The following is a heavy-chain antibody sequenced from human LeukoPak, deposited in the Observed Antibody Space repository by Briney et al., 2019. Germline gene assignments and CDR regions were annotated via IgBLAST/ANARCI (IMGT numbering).Heavy chain of an antibody. V-gene: IGHV3-23*01. Sequence: PGGSLRLSRAASGFTFSSYAMSWVRQAPGKGLEWVSAISVSGGSTYYADSVKGRSTISRDNSKNTLYLQMNSLTAEDTAVYYCAKKVTGSYNNPLDYWGQGTLVTVSS. CDR2: ISVSGGST. CDR3: AKKVTGSYNNPLDY. D-gene: IGHD3-10*01. CDR1: GFTFSSYA. J-gene: IGHJ4*02.